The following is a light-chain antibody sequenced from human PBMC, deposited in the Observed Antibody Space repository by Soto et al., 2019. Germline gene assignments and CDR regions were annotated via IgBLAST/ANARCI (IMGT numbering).Light chain of an antibody. CDR3: QQYYTTPYT. V-gene: IGKV4-1*01. CDR1: QSILYSSNNKNY. J-gene: IGKJ2*01. CDR2: WAS. Sequence: DIVMTQSPDSLAVSLGERATLNCKSSQSILYSSNNKNYLAWYQLKPGQPPKVLIYWASTRESGVPDRFSGSGSGTDFTLTISSLQAEDVAVYYCQQYYTTPYTFGQGTKLEIK.